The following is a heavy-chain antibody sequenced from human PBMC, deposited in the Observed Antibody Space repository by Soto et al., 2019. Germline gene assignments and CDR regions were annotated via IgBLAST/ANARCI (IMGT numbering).Heavy chain of an antibody. Sequence: QVQLVESGGGVVQPGRSLRLSCATSGFTFSSYGFHWVRQAPGKGLEWVAVIWYDGSKKYYADFVEGRFTISRDYSGNTLYLQMNSLRAEDTDVDYCARDIGSTNSYFDYWGLGTLVIVSS. V-gene: IGHV3-33*01. D-gene: IGHD1-1*01. J-gene: IGHJ4*02. CDR1: GFTFSSYG. CDR3: ARDIGSTNSYFDY. CDR2: IWYDGSKK.